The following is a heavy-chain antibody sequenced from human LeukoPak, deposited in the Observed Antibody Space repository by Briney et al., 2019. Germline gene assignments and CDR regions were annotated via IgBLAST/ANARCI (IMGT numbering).Heavy chain of an antibody. D-gene: IGHD2-2*01. Sequence: ASVRVSCKASGYTFTSYAMHWVRQAPGQRLEWMGWINAGNGNTKYSQKLQGRVTITRDTSASTAYMELSSLRSEDTAVYYCAKGYCSSTSCYPFDYWGQGTLVTVPS. CDR3: AKGYCSSTSCYPFDY. CDR2: INAGNGNT. CDR1: GYTFTSYA. J-gene: IGHJ4*02. V-gene: IGHV1-3*01.